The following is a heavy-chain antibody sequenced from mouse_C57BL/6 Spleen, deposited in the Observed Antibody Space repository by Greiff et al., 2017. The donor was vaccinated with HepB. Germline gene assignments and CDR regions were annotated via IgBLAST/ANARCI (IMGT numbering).Heavy chain of an antibody. CDR1: GYTFTSYT. J-gene: IGHJ2*01. CDR2: INPSSGYT. V-gene: IGHV1-4*01. Sequence: QVQLKQSGAELARPGASVKMSCKASGYTFTSYTMHWVKQRPGQGLEWIGYINPSSGYTKYNQKFKDKATLTADKSSSTAYMQLSSLTSEDSAVYYCAREDYGSLFDYWGQGTTLTVSS. CDR3: AREDYGSLFDY. D-gene: IGHD1-1*01.